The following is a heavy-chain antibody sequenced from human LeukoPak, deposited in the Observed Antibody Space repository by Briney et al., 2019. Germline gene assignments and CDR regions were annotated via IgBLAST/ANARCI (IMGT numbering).Heavy chain of an antibody. CDR2: ILASGETT. V-gene: IGHV3-23*01. J-gene: IGHJ4*02. CDR1: GFTFSNYA. Sequence: PGGSLRLSCPASGFTFSNYAMTWVRQAPGKGLEWVSGILASGETTYYADSVKGRFTISRDNSKNTLYLQMNSLRAEDTAIYYCAKNYYDSSGPYSWVLDYWGQGTLVTVSS. CDR3: AKNYYDSSGPYSWVLDY. D-gene: IGHD3-22*01.